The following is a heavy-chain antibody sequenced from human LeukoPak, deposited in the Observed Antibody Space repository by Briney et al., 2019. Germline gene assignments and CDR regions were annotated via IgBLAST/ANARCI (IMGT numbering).Heavy chain of an antibody. CDR2: IIPIFGTA. CDR3: ARGFRGYSSSWYLFDY. J-gene: IGHJ4*02. Sequence: SVKVSCKASGGTFSSYAISWVRQAPGQGLEWMGGIIPIFGTANYAQKFQGRVTITTDESTSTAYMELSSLRSEDTAVYYCARGFRGYSSSWYLFDYWGQRTLVTVSS. CDR1: GGTFSSYA. D-gene: IGHD6-13*01. V-gene: IGHV1-69*05.